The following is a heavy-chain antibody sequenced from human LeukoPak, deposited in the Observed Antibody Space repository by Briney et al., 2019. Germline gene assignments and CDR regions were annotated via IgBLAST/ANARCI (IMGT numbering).Heavy chain of an antibody. V-gene: IGHV4-30-2*01. CDR2: IYHSGST. J-gene: IGHJ4*02. D-gene: IGHD3-10*01. Sequence: PSQTLSLTCTVSGGSISSGGYYWSWIRQPPGKGLEWIGYIYHSGSTYYNPSLKSRVTISVDRSKNQFSLKLSSVTAADTAVYYCARSDYGSGSYYYFDYWGQGTLVTVSS. CDR1: GGSISSGGYY. CDR3: ARSDYGSGSYYYFDY.